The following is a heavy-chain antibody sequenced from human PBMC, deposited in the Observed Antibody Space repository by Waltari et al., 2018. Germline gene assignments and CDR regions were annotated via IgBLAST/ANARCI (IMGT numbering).Heavy chain of an antibody. Sequence: QVHLVQSGGEVKKPGSSVKVSCKASGDTFSRYAISWVRQAPGQGLEWMGGIVPVLGISNNEQKLQGRVKITSDKSTSTVYMELNSLRSEDTAVYYCASGDFIWIGAVASFYYMDVWGNGTTVNVSS. V-gene: IGHV1-69*10. D-gene: IGHD3-3*01. CDR3: ASGDFIWIGAVASFYYMDV. CDR2: IVPVLGIS. J-gene: IGHJ6*03. CDR1: GDTFSRYA.